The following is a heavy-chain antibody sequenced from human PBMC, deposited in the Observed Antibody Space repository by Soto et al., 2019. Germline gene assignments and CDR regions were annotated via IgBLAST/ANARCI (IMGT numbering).Heavy chain of an antibody. CDR1: GYTFTSYA. Sequence: QVQLVQSGAEVKKPGASVKVSCKASGYTFTSYAMHWVRQAPGQRLEWMGWINAGNGNTKYSQKFQGRVTITRDTSASTAYMELSSLRSEDTAVYYCAREPNRYCSGCSCHLLYWGQGTLVTVSS. V-gene: IGHV1-3*01. J-gene: IGHJ4*02. CDR3: AREPNRYCSGCSCHLLY. D-gene: IGHD2-15*01. CDR2: INAGNGNT.